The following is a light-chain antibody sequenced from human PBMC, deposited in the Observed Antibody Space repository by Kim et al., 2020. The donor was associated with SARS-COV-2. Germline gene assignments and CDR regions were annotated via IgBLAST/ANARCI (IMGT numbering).Light chain of an antibody. J-gene: IGKJ4*02. CDR1: PRFNNN. CDR3: QQYYLWPRT. CDR2: GSS. Sequence: VSPAEGVTLPGRPSPRFNNNLAWYHLKPGQAPRLLIYGSSTRATGIPARFSGRGSGTDFTLTISSLQPEDSAVYYCQQYYLWPRTFGVGTKVDIK. V-gene: IGKV3-15*01.